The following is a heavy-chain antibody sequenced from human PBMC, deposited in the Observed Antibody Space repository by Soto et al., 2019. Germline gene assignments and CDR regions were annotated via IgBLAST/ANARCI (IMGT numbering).Heavy chain of an antibody. D-gene: IGHD3-10*01. CDR3: ARERGVLSEAFDI. V-gene: IGHV6-1*01. Sequence: QVQLQQSGPGLVKPSQTLSLTCAISGDSVSSNSAAWNWLRQSPSRGLEWLGRTYYRSKWYNDYAPSVKSQITIKPDTSRNQFSLQLNSVTPEDTAVYYCARERGVLSEAFDIWGQGTVVTVSS. CDR2: TYYRSKWYN. J-gene: IGHJ3*02. CDR1: GDSVSSNSAA.